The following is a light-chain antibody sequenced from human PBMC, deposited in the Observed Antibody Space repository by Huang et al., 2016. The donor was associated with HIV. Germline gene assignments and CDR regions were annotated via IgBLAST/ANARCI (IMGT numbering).Light chain of an antibody. CDR2: ATS. Sequence: DIQMTQSPPSLSASLGDRVTITCRASQSITTYLNWYHHKPGEAPELLIQATSTLQNGVPSRFSGGGSGTDFTLTITNLQPEDVASYYCQQSYNLPYTFGRGTKVDIK. CDR3: QQSYNLPYT. V-gene: IGKV1-39*01. CDR1: QSITTY. J-gene: IGKJ2*01.